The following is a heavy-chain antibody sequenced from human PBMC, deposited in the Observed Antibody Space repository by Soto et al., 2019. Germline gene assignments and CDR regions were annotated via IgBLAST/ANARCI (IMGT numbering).Heavy chain of an antibody. CDR1: GFTFSSYS. CDR2: ISSSSSYI. J-gene: IGHJ6*03. CDR3: ASYPFRLDDPRYYYYYYMDV. Sequence: GGSLRLSCAASGFTFSSYSMNWVRQAPGKGLEWVSSISSSSSYIYYADSVKGRFTISRDNAKNSLYLQMNSLRAEDTAVYYCASYPFRLDDPRYYYYYYMDVWGKGTTVTVSS. D-gene: IGHD2-2*03. V-gene: IGHV3-21*01.